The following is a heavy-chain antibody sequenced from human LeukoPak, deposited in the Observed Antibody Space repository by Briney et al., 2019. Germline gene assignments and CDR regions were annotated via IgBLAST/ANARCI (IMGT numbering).Heavy chain of an antibody. CDR3: ARDTTGYSSGWSDY. Sequence: GGSLRLSCAASGFTFSSYWMSWVRQAPGKGLEWVANVNQDGSEEHYVGPVKGRFTISRDNGENSLYLQMNSLRAEDTAVYYCARDTTGYSSGWSDYWGQGTLVTVSS. J-gene: IGHJ4*02. CDR1: GFTFSSYW. CDR2: VNQDGSEE. V-gene: IGHV3-7*01. D-gene: IGHD6-19*01.